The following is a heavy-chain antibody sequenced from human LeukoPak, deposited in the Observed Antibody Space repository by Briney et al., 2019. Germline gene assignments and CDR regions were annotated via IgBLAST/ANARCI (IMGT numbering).Heavy chain of an antibody. Sequence: GGSLRLSCAASGFTFSSYSMNWVRQAPGKGLEWVSYISSSSSTIYYADSVKGRFTISRDNAKNSLYLQMNSLRAEDTAVYYCARALRDYYGSGSYPYYFDYWGQGTLVTVSS. CDR1: GFTFSSYS. D-gene: IGHD3-10*01. V-gene: IGHV3-48*04. J-gene: IGHJ4*02. CDR2: ISSSSSTI. CDR3: ARALRDYYGSGSYPYYFDY.